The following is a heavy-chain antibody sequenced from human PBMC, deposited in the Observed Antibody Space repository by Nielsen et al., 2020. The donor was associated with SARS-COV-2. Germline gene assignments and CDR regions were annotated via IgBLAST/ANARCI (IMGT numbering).Heavy chain of an antibody. CDR2: IYSGGST. CDR1: GFTVSSNY. CDR3: ARNRNYGDYDLYYFDY. V-gene: IGHV3-53*01. D-gene: IGHD4-17*01. J-gene: IGHJ4*02. Sequence: GGSLRLSCAASGFTVSSNYMSWVRQAPGKGLEWVSVIYSGGSTYYADSVKGRFTISRDNSKNTLYLQMNSLRAEDTAVYYCARNRNYGDYDLYYFDYWGQGTLVTVSS.